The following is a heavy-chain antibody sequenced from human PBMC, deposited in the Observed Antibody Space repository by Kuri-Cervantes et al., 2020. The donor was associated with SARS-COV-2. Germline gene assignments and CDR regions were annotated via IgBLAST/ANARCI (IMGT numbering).Heavy chain of an antibody. CDR1: GGSISSSSYY. J-gene: IGHJ5*01. V-gene: IGHV4-39*01. CDR3: ARLAGCSGGTCYCGGFDS. CDR2: IYYSGST. Sequence: GSLRLSCTVSGGSISSSSYYWGWFRQPPGKGLEWIGSIYYSGSTYYNPSLKSRVTISVDTSKNQFSLKLSSVTAADTAVYYCARLAGCSGGTCYCGGFDSWGQGTLVTVSS. D-gene: IGHD2-15*01.